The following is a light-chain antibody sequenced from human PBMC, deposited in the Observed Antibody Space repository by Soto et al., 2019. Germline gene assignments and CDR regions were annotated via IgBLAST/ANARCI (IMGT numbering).Light chain of an antibody. CDR3: SSYSASNNFYFV. CDR1: SSDVGGYNY. Sequence: QSALTQPPSASGSPGQSVTISCTGTSSDVGGYNYVSWYQQYPGRAHKLMIYEVTKRPSGVPDRFSGSKSGNTASLTVAGLQSDDEADSYCSSYSASNNFYFVFGGGTKLTVL. CDR2: EVT. J-gene: IGLJ3*02. V-gene: IGLV2-8*01.